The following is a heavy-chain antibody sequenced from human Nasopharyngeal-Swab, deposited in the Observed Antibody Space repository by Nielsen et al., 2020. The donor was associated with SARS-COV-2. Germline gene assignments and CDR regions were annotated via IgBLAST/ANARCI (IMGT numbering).Heavy chain of an antibody. V-gene: IGHV2-5*02. Sequence: RQAPGKALEWLALIYWDDDRRYSPSLKSRLTITKDTSKNRVVLTMTNIDPVDTATYYCAHSADYDILTGPWGQGTLVTVSS. CDR2: IYWDDDR. CDR3: AHSADYDILTGP. J-gene: IGHJ5*02. D-gene: IGHD3-9*01.